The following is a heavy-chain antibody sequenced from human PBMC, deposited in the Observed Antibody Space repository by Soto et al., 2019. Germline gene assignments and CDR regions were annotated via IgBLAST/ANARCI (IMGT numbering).Heavy chain of an antibody. D-gene: IGHD2-15*01. CDR3: VRQAGGASTPGDDY. CDR1: GYTFDAFD. V-gene: IGHV1-8*01. J-gene: IGHJ4*02. Sequence: QVQLVQSGAEVKKPGASVKVSCKASGYTFDAFDINWVRQATGQGLEWMGWVNPDTGDTAYTQRFQGRVSMTRDTSINTAYMEVNSLTFDDTAVYYCVRQAGGASTPGDDYWGQGTLVTVSS. CDR2: VNPDTGDT.